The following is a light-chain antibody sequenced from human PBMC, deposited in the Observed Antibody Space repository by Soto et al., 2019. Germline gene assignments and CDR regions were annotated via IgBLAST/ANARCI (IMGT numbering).Light chain of an antibody. CDR3: KQYNSYART. Sequence: DIQMTQSPSTLSASVGDRVTITCRSSQSGSSWLAWYQQKPGKAPKLLIYKASSLESGVPSRFSGSGSGTEFTLTISSLQPDDFATYYCKQYNSYARTFGQGTKVEIK. V-gene: IGKV1-5*03. CDR2: KAS. J-gene: IGKJ1*01. CDR1: QSGSSW.